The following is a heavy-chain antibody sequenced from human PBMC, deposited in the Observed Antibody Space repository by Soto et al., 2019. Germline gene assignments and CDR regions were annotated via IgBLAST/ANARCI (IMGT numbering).Heavy chain of an antibody. CDR2: IWYDGSNK. CDR3: ARDVSYYYGMDV. V-gene: IGHV3-33*01. J-gene: IGHJ6*02. CDR1: GFTFSSYG. Sequence: QVQLVESGGGVVQPGRSLRLSCAASGFTFSSYGMHWVRQAPGKGLEWVAVIWYDGSNKYYADSVKGRFTISRDNSKNTLYLQMNGLRAEDTAVYYCARDVSYYYGMDVWGQGTTVTVSS.